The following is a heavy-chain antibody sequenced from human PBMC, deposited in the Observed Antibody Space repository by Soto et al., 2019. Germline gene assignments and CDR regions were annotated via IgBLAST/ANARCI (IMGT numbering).Heavy chain of an antibody. V-gene: IGHV1-2*02. CDR2: INPTSGGT. D-gene: IGHD4-17*01. CDR3: ARDPDYGDYWGYFFDS. Sequence: QVQLVQSGAEVTKPGASVKVSCKTSGYTFAAYSIHWIRQAPGQGLEWMGWINPTSGGTVYAQNFQDRVTMTRDTSISTAYMELRRLNSDDTAVYYCARDPDYGDYWGYFFDSWGQGTPVTVSS. CDR1: GYTFAAYS. J-gene: IGHJ4*02.